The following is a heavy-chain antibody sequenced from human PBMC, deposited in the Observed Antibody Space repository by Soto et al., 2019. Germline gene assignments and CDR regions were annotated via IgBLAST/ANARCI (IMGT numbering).Heavy chain of an antibody. Sequence: QVQLVESGGGVVQPGRSLRLSCAASGFTFSSFAFHWVRQAPGKGLGWVAVISDDGSNKYYADSVEGRFTISRDNSKNTLYLQMNSLRAEDTAVYYCARDIEDYYGSGSYPSGIDYWGQGTLVTVSS. CDR2: ISDDGSNK. CDR3: ARDIEDYYGSGSYPSGIDY. J-gene: IGHJ4*02. D-gene: IGHD3-10*01. CDR1: GFTFSSFA. V-gene: IGHV3-30-3*01.